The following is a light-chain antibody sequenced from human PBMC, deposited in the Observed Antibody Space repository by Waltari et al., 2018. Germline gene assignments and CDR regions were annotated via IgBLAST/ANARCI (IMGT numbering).Light chain of an antibody. CDR1: QSVSSS. Sequence: EIVLTQSPATLSLSPGERATLSCRASQSVSSSLGLYQQKPGQAPRLLSYDASNRATGIPARCSGSGSGTDFTLTISSLEPEDFAIYYCQQRSAWPTFGGGTKVEIK. CDR3: QQRSAWPT. J-gene: IGKJ4*01. CDR2: DAS. V-gene: IGKV3-11*01.